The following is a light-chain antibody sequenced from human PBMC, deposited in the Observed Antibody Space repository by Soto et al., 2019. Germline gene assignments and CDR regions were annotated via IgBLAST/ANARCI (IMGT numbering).Light chain of an antibody. V-gene: IGKV3-20*01. CDR3: KQYGSSRT. CDR1: QSVPSSD. CDR2: GAS. J-gene: IGKJ1*01. Sequence: ELVLPQSPATLSLSPGARAPLSCRASQSVPSSDLAWYQQKPGQAPRLLIYGASSRANGIPDRFSGSGSWTDFTLTINRLEPEDFAVYYRKQYGSSRTVGQGTKVDIK.